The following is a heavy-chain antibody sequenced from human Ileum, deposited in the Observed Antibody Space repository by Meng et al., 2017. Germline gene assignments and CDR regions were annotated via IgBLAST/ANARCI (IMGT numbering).Heavy chain of an antibody. Sequence: GGSLRLSCKGSGYKFTSYWIAWVRQMPGKGMEWMGIIYPGDYDTKYSPSFQGQVTISVDRSINTAYLQWSSLKASDTAMYYCARGAYSYANADYWGQGTLVTVSS. J-gene: IGHJ4*02. CDR1: GYKFTSYW. CDR3: ARGAYSYANADY. CDR2: IYPGDYDT. V-gene: IGHV5-51*01. D-gene: IGHD3-16*01.